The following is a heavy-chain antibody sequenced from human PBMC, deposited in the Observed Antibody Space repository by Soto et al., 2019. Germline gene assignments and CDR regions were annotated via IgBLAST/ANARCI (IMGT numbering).Heavy chain of an antibody. Sequence: QVQLVQSGAEVRKPGASVKISCKASGYTFTSYAIHWLRQAPGQRLAWMGGLNGGAGDTRYSVNFQGIVTFTRDTAATTAFMDLSSLSSADTAIYYCARSPSRMAAETQLDPWGQGTRVTVSS. D-gene: IGHD6-6*01. V-gene: IGHV1-3*01. CDR1: GYTFTSYA. CDR2: LNGGAGDT. CDR3: ARSPSRMAAETQLDP. J-gene: IGHJ5*02.